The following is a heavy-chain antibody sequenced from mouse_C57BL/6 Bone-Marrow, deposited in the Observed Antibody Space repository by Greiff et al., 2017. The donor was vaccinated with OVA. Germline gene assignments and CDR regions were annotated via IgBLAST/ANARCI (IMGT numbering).Heavy chain of an antibody. CDR1: GYTFTSYG. J-gene: IGHJ1*03. Sequence: VQLQQSGAELARPGASVKLSCKASGYTFTSYGISWVKQRTGQGLEWIGEIYPRSGTTYYNEKFKGKATLTADTSSSTAYMELRSLTSEDSAVYFFARGGLYPYWYFDVWGTGTTVTVSS. D-gene: IGHD2-12*01. CDR3: ARGGLYPYWYFDV. CDR2: IYPRSGTT. V-gene: IGHV1-81*01.